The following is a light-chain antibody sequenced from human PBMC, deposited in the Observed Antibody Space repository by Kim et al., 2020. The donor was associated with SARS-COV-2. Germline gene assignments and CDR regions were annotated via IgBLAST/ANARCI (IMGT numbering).Light chain of an antibody. Sequence: SYELSQPPSVSVSPGQTASITCSGDKLGDKYACWYQQKPGQSPVLVIYQDTKRPSGIPERFSGSNSGNTATLTISGTQAMDEADYYCQACDSRTYVVFGRGTQLTVL. CDR2: QDT. V-gene: IGLV3-1*01. CDR3: QACDSRTYVV. J-gene: IGLJ2*01. CDR1: KLGDKY.